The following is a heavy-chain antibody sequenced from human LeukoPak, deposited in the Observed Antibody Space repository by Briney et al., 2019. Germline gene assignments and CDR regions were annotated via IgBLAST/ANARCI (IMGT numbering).Heavy chain of an antibody. Sequence: PGGSLRLSCAASGFTFSSYAMSWVRQAPGKGLEWVSAISGSGGSTYYADSVKGRFTISRDNSKNTLYLQMNSLRAEDTAVYYCARESSITIFGVVIHNWFDPWGQGTLVTVSS. CDR2: ISGSGGST. CDR3: ARESSITIFGVVIHNWFDP. D-gene: IGHD3-3*01. CDR1: GFTFSSYA. J-gene: IGHJ5*02. V-gene: IGHV3-23*01.